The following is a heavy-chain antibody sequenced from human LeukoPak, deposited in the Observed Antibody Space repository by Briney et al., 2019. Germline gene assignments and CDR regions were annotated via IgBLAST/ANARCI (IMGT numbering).Heavy chain of an antibody. J-gene: IGHJ4*02. CDR1: GGSISSYY. Sequence: PSETLSLTCTVSGGSISSYYWSWIRQPPGKGLEWIGYIYYSGSTNYNPSLKSRVTISVDTSKNQFSLKLSSVTAADTAVYYCARVATIGPFDYWGQGTLVTVSS. D-gene: IGHD5-12*01. CDR3: ARVATIGPFDY. V-gene: IGHV4-59*01. CDR2: IYYSGST.